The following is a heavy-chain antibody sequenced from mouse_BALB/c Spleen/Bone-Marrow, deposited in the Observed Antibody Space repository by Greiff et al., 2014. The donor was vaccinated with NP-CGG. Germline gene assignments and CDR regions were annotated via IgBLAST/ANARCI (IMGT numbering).Heavy chain of an antibody. V-gene: IGHV1-9*01. CDR1: CYTFSNYW. CDR2: ILPGSGST. J-gene: IGHJ2*01. CDR3: ASGDYFDY. Sequence: QVQLQQSGAELMKPGASVKISCKATCYTFSNYWMEWVKQRPGHGLEWIGEILPGSGSTNYNEKFTGKATFTADTSSNTAYLQLSSLTSADSAVYYCASGDYFDYWGQGTTLTVSS.